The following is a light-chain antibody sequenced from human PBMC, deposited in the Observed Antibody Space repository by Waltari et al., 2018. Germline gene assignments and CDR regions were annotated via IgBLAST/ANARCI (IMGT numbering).Light chain of an antibody. Sequence: QTVVTQEPSFSVSPGGTITVTCGLTSGSVSRSYQASWYQQTPGQAPRTLIYNTNTRSSGVPDRFSGSILGNKAALTITGAQADDESDYYCLLSMGSGIWVFGGGTKVTVL. CDR2: NTN. V-gene: IGLV8-61*01. CDR1: SGSVSRSYQ. J-gene: IGLJ3*02. CDR3: LLSMGSGIWV.